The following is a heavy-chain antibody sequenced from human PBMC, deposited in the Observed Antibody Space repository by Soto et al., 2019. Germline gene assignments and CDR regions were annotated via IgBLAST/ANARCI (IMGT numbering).Heavy chain of an antibody. CDR1: GGSISSYY. CDR3: ARGYCSGGSCNFDY. Sequence: QVQLQESGPGLVKPSETLSLTYTVSGGSISSYYWSWIRQPPGKGLEWIGYIYYSGSTNYNPSLKSRVTISVDTSKNQFSLKLSSVTAADTAVYYCARGYCSGGSCNFDYWGQGTLVTVSS. D-gene: IGHD2-15*01. V-gene: IGHV4-59*01. CDR2: IYYSGST. J-gene: IGHJ4*02.